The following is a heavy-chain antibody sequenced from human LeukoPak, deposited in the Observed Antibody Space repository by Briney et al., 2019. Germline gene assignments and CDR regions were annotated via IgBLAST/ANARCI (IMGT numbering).Heavy chain of an antibody. Sequence: SVKVSCKASGGTFSSYTISWVRQAPGQGLEWMGRIIPILGIANYAQKFQGRVTITADKSTSTAYMELSSLRSEDTAVYYCARDGMTVLLGAPGWFDPWGQGTLVTASS. CDR3: ARDGMTVLLGAPGWFDP. CDR1: GGTFSSYT. D-gene: IGHD2-21*02. CDR2: IIPILGIA. J-gene: IGHJ5*02. V-gene: IGHV1-69*04.